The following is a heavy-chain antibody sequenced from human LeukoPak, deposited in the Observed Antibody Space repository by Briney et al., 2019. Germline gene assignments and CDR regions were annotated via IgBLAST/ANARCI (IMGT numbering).Heavy chain of an antibody. CDR3: ARIRQRGTKYYFDY. Sequence: PGGSLRLSCAASGFTFSSYSMNWVRQAPGKGLEWVANVKQDGSEKYYVDSVKGRFTISRDNAKNSLYLQMSSLRAEDTAVYYCARIRQRGTKYYFDYWGQGTLVTVSS. J-gene: IGHJ4*02. CDR2: VKQDGSEK. CDR1: GFTFSSYS. D-gene: IGHD1-7*01. V-gene: IGHV3-7*01.